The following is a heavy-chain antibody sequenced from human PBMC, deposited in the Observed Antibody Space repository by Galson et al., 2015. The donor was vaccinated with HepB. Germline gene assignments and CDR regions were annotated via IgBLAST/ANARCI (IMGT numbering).Heavy chain of an antibody. CDR2: FGPEDGET. V-gene: IGHV1-24*01. CDR3: ATDPCSSNAFDI. Sequence: SVKVSCKVSGYTLTDLSVHWVRQSPGKGLEWMGGFGPEDGETIYEQKFQGRVTMNEDTPTDTAYMELSSLRSEDTAVYYCATDPCSSNAFDIWGQGTMVTVSS. D-gene: IGHD2-15*01. J-gene: IGHJ3*02. CDR1: GYTLTDLS.